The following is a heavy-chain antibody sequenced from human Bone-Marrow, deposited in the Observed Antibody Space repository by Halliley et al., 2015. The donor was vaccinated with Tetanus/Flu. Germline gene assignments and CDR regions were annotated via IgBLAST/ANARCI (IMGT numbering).Heavy chain of an antibody. CDR1: GGSISSSNW. CDR2: IHHSGRT. Sequence: TLSLTCAVSGGSISSSNWWSWVRQTPGKGLEWIGEIHHSGRTNYNPSLKSRVTISVDKSKNQFSLNVTSVTAADTAVYYCARDRRDYQGWFDPWGQGTLVTVSS. CDR3: ARDRRDYQGWFDP. V-gene: IGHV4-4*02. D-gene: IGHD2-2*01. J-gene: IGHJ5*02.